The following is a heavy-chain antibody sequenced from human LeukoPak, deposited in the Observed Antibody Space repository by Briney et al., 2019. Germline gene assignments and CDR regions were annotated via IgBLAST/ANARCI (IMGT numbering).Heavy chain of an antibody. V-gene: IGHV5-51*01. D-gene: IGHD3-10*01. CDR3: ARLKKPDGSGSYSQY. CDR2: IYPGDSDT. CDR1: GYSFTSYW. J-gene: IGHJ4*02. Sequence: GKSLKISCKGSGYSFTSYWIGWVRQMPGKGLEWMGIIYPGDSDTRYSPSFQGQVTISADKSISTAYLQWSSLKASDTAMYYCARLKKPDGSGSYSQYWGQGTLVTVSS.